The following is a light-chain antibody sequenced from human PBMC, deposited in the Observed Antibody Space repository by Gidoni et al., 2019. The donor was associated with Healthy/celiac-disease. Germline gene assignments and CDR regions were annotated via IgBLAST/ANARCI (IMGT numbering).Light chain of an antibody. J-gene: IGKJ1*01. Sequence: EIVLPQSPGTLSLSPGERATLSCRASQRVNSSYLAWYQQKPGQAPRLLIYGASSRATGIPDRFSGSGSGTDFTLTISRLEPEDFAVYYCQQYGSSPPWTFGQGTKVEIK. CDR1: QRVNSSY. CDR2: GAS. CDR3: QQYGSSPPWT. V-gene: IGKV3-20*01.